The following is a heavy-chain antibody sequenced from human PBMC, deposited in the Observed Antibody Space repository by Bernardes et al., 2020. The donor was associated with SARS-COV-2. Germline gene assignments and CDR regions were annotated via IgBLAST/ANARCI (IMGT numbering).Heavy chain of an antibody. Sequence: SETLSLTCTVSGGSISSYYWTWIRQPPGKELEWIGYIYYSGNTNYNPSLKSRVSISLDTSKNQFSLNLNSMTAADTAVYYCARRVANNPMYCFDYWGQGILVTVSS. CDR3: ARRVANNPMYCFDY. V-gene: IGHV4-59*08. CDR1: GGSISSYY. J-gene: IGHJ4*02. D-gene: IGHD5-12*01. CDR2: IYYSGNT.